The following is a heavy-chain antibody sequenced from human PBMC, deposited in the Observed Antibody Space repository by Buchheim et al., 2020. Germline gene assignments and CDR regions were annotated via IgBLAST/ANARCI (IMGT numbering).Heavy chain of an antibody. J-gene: IGHJ6*03. CDR3: AKGTSGSKQERYMDV. V-gene: IGHV3-48*01. CDR1: GFTFSRHD. Sequence: EVQVVESGGGLVQPGGSLRLSCAASGFTFSRHDMNWVRQAPGKGLEWVSHISSSSRTIYYADSVKGRFTISRDNAKNSLYLQMYSLRAEDTAVYYCAKGTSGSKQERYMDVWGQGTT. D-gene: IGHD1-1*01. CDR2: ISSSSRTI.